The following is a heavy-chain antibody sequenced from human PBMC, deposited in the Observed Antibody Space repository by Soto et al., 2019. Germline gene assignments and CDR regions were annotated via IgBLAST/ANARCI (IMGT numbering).Heavy chain of an antibody. V-gene: IGHV3-33*01. J-gene: IGHJ4*02. D-gene: IGHD1-26*01. CDR3: AREQGGQSGNFIFDN. CDR2: IWYHGRDI. Sequence: GGSLRLSCAASGFVFSDSVIHWVRQAPGRGLDWVSGIWYHGRDIFYTDSVKGRFTISRDNSKNMLYLQMNSLRAEDTAVYYCAREQGGQSGNFIFDNWGQGTLGTSPQ. CDR1: GFVFSDSV.